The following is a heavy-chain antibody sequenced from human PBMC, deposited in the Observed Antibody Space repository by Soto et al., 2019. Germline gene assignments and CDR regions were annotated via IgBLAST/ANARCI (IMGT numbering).Heavy chain of an antibody. J-gene: IGHJ6*02. CDR2: ISSSSSYI. CDR1: GFTFSSYS. CDR3: ARVDIVATYGMDV. Sequence: EVQLVESGGGLVKPGGSLRLSCAASGFTFSSYSMNWVRQAPGKGLEWVSSISSSSSYIYYADSVKGRFTISRDNAKNSLYLQMNSLRAEDTAGYYCARVDIVATYGMDVWGQGTTVTVSS. V-gene: IGHV3-21*01. D-gene: IGHD5-12*01.